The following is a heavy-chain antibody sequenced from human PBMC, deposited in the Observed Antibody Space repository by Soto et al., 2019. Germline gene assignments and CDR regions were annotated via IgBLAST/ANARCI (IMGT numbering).Heavy chain of an antibody. Sequence: EVQLVESGGGLVKPGGSLRLSCAASGFTFSSYSMNWVRQAPGKGLEWVSSISSSSSYIYYADSVKGQFTISRDNAKNSLYLQMNSLRAEDTAVYYCARVFYGGQLWKEGDAFDIWGQGTMVTVSS. CDR3: ARVFYGGQLWKEGDAFDI. CDR2: ISSSSSYI. V-gene: IGHV3-21*01. J-gene: IGHJ3*02. D-gene: IGHD5-18*01. CDR1: GFTFSSYS.